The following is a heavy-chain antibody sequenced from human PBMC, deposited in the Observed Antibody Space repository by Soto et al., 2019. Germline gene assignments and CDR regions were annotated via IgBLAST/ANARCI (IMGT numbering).Heavy chain of an antibody. Sequence: QVQLVQSGAEVKKPGDSLKVSCKAVGYSFSHYAMHWVRQAPGQRPEWMGWINTGNGNTKYSEKLQDRVTIPRDTPATTVYMELASLRSEDTAIYYWAMGGLSTAMVRVGQFWGQGTLVTVSS. CDR1: GYSFSHYA. V-gene: IGHV1-3*04. D-gene: IGHD5-18*01. CDR3: AMGGLSTAMVRVGQF. CDR2: INTGNGNT. J-gene: IGHJ4*02.